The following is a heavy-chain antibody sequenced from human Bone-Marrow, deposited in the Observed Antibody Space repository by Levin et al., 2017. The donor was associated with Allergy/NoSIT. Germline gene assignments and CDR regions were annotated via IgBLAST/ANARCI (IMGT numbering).Heavy chain of an antibody. D-gene: IGHD3-9*01. CDR1: GFNFSTYN. CDR2: INSGSTDI. V-gene: IGHV3-21*01. J-gene: IGHJ6*02. Sequence: PSETLSLTCAASGFNFSTYNMNWVRQAPGKALEWVSSINSGSTDIYYADSLKGRFTISRDNAENSLYLQMNGLRAGDTAVYYCARDRTYGILRNYGMDVWGQGTTVTVSS. CDR3: ARDRTYGILRNYGMDV.